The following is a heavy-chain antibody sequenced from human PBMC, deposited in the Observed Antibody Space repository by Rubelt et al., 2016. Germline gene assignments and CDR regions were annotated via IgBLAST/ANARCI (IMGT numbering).Heavy chain of an antibody. CDR2: VWYDGSKK. D-gene: IGHD6-19*01. V-gene: IGHV3-33*01. J-gene: IGHJ6*02. CDR1: GFTFSSYG. Sequence: QVQLVESGGGVVQPGRSLRLSCAGSGFTFSSYGMHWVRQAPGKGLEWVSLVWYDGSKKYYLDSVKGRFTISRDNSKNTLYLQMNSLRAEDTAVYYCARDIAVAGDYYYGMNVWGQGTTVTVSS. CDR3: ARDIAVAGDYYYGMNV.